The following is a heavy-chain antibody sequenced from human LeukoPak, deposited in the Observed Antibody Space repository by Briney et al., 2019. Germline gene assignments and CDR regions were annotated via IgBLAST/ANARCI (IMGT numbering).Heavy chain of an antibody. CDR3: ASLGDKYGSGSYAPFDY. Sequence: ASVKVSCKPSGYTFTDYYMHWVRQAPGQGLEWMGWINPNSGGTIYAQNFQGRVTTTRATSINTAYMEVSRLRSDDTAVYYCASLGDKYGSGSYAPFDYWGQGTLVTVSS. CDR2: INPNSGGT. CDR1: GYTFTDYY. J-gene: IGHJ4*02. D-gene: IGHD3-10*01. V-gene: IGHV1-2*02.